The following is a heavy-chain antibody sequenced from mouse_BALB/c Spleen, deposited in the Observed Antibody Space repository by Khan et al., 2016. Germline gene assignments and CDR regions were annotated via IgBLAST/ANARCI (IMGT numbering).Heavy chain of an antibody. J-gene: IGHJ4*01. V-gene: IGHV5-17*02. CDR2: ISSGSSTI. CDR3: ARTGARNSYAMDC. CDR1: GFTFSSFG. Sequence: EVELVESGGGLVQPGGSRKLSCAASGFTFSSFGMHWVRQAPEKGLEWVAYISSGSSTIYYADTVKGRFTISRDNPKNTPFMQMTSLRSEDSAMYYCARTGARNSYAMDCWGQGTSVTVSS.